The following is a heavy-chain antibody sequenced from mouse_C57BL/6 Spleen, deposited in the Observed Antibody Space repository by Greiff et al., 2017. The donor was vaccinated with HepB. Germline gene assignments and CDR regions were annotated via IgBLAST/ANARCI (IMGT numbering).Heavy chain of an antibody. CDR1: GFTFSDYY. J-gene: IGHJ3*01. CDR3: ARPNYYGSSPFAY. V-gene: IGHV5-12*01. Sequence: EVKVEESGGGLVQPGGSLKLSCAASGFTFSDYYMYWVRQTPEKRLEWVAYISNGGGSTYYPDTVKGRFTISRDNAKNTLYLQMSRLKSEDTAMYYCARPNYYGSSPFAYWGQGTLVTVSA. D-gene: IGHD1-1*01. CDR2: ISNGGGST.